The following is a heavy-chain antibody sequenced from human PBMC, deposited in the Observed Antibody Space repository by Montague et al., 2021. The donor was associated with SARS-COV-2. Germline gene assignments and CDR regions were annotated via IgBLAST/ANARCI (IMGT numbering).Heavy chain of an antibody. D-gene: IGHD2-8*01. Sequence: CAISGDSVASNSAGWNWIRQSPSRGLERLGRTYYRSKWYNDYAVSVKSRIAINPDTSKNQFSLQLNSVTPEDTAVYYCARDDPYCTNGVCYTGNWFDPWGQGTLVTVSS. CDR2: TYYRSKWYN. CDR1: GDSVASNSAG. J-gene: IGHJ5*02. CDR3: ARDDPYCTNGVCYTGNWFDP. V-gene: IGHV6-1*01.